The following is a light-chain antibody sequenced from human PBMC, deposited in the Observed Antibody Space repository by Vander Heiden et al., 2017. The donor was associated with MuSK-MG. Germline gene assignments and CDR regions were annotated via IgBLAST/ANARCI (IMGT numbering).Light chain of an antibody. Sequence: DIVWTPSPDTLSSSPGERATLACGASQSLGSYLAWYQQTPGQAPRLLIYDASNMASGIPARFSGSGSGTDFTLTISSLQPEDVAVYYCQKHYSGPITFGGGTRLEIK. CDR1: QSLGSY. CDR3: QKHYSGPIT. CDR2: DAS. V-gene: IGKV3-11*01. J-gene: IGKJ5*01.